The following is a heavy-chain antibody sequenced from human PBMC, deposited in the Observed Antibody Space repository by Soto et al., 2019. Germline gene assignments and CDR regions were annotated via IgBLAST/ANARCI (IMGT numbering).Heavy chain of an antibody. CDR2: IYPGDSDT. CDR1: GYSFTSYW. Sequence: GESLKISCKGSGYSFTSYWIGWVRQMPGKGLEWMGIIYPGDSDTRYSPSFQGQVTISADKSISTAYLQWSSLKASDTAMYYCARQSIDILTGYYIWFDPWGQGTLVTVSS. V-gene: IGHV5-51*01. CDR3: ARQSIDILTGYYIWFDP. J-gene: IGHJ5*02. D-gene: IGHD3-9*01.